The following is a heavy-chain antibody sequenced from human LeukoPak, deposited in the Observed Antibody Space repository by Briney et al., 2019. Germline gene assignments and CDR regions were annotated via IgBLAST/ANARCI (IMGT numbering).Heavy chain of an antibody. Sequence: GGSLRLSCAASGFTSSTYWIHWVRQAPGKGLMWVSSINSDGSSTSYADSVKGRFTISRDNAKNTVYLHMNSLKVEDTAVYYCARSYYGDYEDFWGQGTLVAVSS. D-gene: IGHD4-17*01. CDR1: GFTSSTYW. CDR2: INSDGSST. J-gene: IGHJ4*02. V-gene: IGHV3-74*01. CDR3: ARSYYGDYEDF.